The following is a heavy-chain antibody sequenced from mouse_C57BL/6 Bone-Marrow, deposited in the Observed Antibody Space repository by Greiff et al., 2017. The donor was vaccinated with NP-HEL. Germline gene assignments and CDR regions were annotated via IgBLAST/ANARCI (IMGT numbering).Heavy chain of an antibody. V-gene: IGHV1-5*01. CDR2: IYPGNSDT. CDR1: GYTFTSYW. Sequence: EVQLQESGTVLARPGASVKMSCKTSGYTFTSYWMHWVKQRPGQGLEWIGAIYPGNSDTSYNQKFKGTSKLTAVTSASTAYMELSSLTNEDSAVYYCTYGNYYYAMDYWGQGTSVTVSS. J-gene: IGHJ4*01. D-gene: IGHD2-1*01. CDR3: TYGNYYYAMDY.